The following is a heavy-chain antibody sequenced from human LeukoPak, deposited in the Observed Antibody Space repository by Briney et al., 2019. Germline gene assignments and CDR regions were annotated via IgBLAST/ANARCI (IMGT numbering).Heavy chain of an antibody. CDR1: GFTFSSYS. J-gene: IGHJ4*02. CDR2: ISSSSSYI. D-gene: IGHD3-9*01. Sequence: GGSLRLSCAASGFTFSSYSMNWVRQAPGKGLEWVSSISSSSSYIYYADSVKGRFTISRDNAKNSLYLQMNSLRAEDTAVYYCAKDYYDILTGYYLDDYWGQGTLVTVSS. V-gene: IGHV3-21*04. CDR3: AKDYYDILTGYYLDDY.